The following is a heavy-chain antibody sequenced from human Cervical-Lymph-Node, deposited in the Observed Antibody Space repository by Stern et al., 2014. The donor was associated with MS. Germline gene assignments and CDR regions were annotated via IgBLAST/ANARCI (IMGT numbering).Heavy chain of an antibody. Sequence: QVQLVQSGAEVKKPGASVKVSCKASGYTFTSYYMHWVRQAPGKGLEWMGIINPSGGSTSYAQKFQGRVTMTRDTSTSTVYMELSSLRSEDTAVYYCARDVVAATLGYWGQGTLVTVSS. CDR1: GYTFTSYY. D-gene: IGHD2-15*01. CDR2: INPSGGST. V-gene: IGHV1-46*01. CDR3: ARDVVAATLGY. J-gene: IGHJ4*02.